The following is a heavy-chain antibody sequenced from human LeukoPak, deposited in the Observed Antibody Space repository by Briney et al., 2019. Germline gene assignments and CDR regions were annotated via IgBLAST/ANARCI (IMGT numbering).Heavy chain of an antibody. CDR3: ARDFAYGSGSHPLDY. J-gene: IGHJ4*02. CDR1: GGSISSGGYS. V-gene: IGHV4-30-2*05. CDR2: IYHSGST. Sequence: SETLSLTCAVSGGSISSGGYSWSWIRQPPGKGLEWIGYIYHSGSTYYNPSLKSRVTISVDTSKNQFSLKLSSVTAADTAVYYCARDFAYGSGSHPLDYWGQGTLVTVSS. D-gene: IGHD3-10*01.